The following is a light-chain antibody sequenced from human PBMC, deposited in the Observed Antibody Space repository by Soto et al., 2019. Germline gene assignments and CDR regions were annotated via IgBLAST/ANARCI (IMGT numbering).Light chain of an antibody. J-gene: IGLJ1*01. CDR2: DNN. V-gene: IGLV1-51*01. Sequence: QSVLAQPPSGSAAPGHKVTISCSGSSSTIGNNYLSWCQHLTGTAPKLLLYDNNRRPSGIPDRFSGGKSGTSANLGITRLQPGYEAEYYCGTGDSSLSAIDFGTGTKVTGL. CDR1: SSTIGNNY. CDR3: GTGDSSLSAID.